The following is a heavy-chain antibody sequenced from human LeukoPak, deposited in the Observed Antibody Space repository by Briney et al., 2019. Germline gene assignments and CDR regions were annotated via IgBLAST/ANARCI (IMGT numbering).Heavy chain of an antibody. Sequence: GSLRLSCAASGFTFSSYEINWVRQAPGKGLEWVSYISTSGYTKYYADSVKGRFTISRDNAKNSLYLQMNSLRAEDTAVYYCARQGYCSSTSCYAFGGFDYWGQGTLVTVSS. V-gene: IGHV3-48*03. J-gene: IGHJ4*02. CDR1: GFTFSSYE. D-gene: IGHD2-2*01. CDR2: ISTSGYTK. CDR3: ARQGYCSSTSCYAFGGFDY.